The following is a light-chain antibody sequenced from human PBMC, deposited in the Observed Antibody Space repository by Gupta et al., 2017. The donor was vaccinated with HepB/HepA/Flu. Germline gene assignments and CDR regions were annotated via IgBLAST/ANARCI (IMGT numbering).Light chain of an antibody. CDR2: GAS. J-gene: IGKJ2*04. CDR3: QQYDKWPVCS. Sequence: EIVMTQSPATLSVSPGDRATLSCRASQSVKTNLAWYQQKPGQVPRLLIYGASTRATGIPFRFSGSGSGTEFTLTISSLQSEDFAVYYCQQYDKWPVCSFGQGTKLEIK. CDR1: QSVKTN. V-gene: IGKV3-15*01.